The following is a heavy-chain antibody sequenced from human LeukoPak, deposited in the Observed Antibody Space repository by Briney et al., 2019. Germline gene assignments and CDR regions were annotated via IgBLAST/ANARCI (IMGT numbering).Heavy chain of an antibody. CDR3: ARQNWNERGNWFDP. Sequence: PGGSLRLSCAASGFTVSSNYMSWVRQAPGKGLEWVSIIYSGGSTFYADSVKGRFTISRDNSKNTLYLQMNSLRAEDTAVYYCARQNWNERGNWFDPWGQGTLVTVSS. V-gene: IGHV3-53*05. D-gene: IGHD1-1*01. CDR2: IYSGGST. J-gene: IGHJ5*02. CDR1: GFTVSSNY.